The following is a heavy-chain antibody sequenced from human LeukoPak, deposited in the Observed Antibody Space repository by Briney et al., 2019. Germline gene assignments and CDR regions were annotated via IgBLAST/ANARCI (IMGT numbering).Heavy chain of an antibody. CDR3: ARGSTSDRPLDY. D-gene: IGHD1-14*01. Sequence: ASVKVSCKASGFTFSAYTIHWVRQAPEQRFEWMGWIDADTGDTRYSQKFQDRVTLTRDTSASTAYMELSSLKSEDTAVYYCARGSTSDRPLDYWGQETLVTVSS. J-gene: IGHJ4*02. CDR1: GFTFSAYT. CDR2: IDADTGDT. V-gene: IGHV1-3*01.